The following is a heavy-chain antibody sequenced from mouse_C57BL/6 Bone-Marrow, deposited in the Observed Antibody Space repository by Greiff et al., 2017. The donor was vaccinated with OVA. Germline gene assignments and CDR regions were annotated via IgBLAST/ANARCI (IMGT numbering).Heavy chain of an antibody. CDR1: GFTFSDYG. CDR2: ISSGSSTI. CDR3: AVITTVVAPLDV. D-gene: IGHD1-1*01. V-gene: IGHV5-17*01. J-gene: IGHJ1*03. Sequence: EVKLMESGGGLVKPGGSLKLSCAASGFTFSDYGMHWVRQAPEKGLEWVAYISSGSSTIYYADTVKGRFTISRDNAKNTLFLQMPSLRSEDTAMYYCAVITTVVAPLDVWGTGTTVTVSS.